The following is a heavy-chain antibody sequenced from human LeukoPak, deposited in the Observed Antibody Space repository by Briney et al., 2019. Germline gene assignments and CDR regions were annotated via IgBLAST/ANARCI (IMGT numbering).Heavy chain of an antibody. CDR1: GGSISSGTYY. J-gene: IGHJ6*03. Sequence: SETLSLTCTVSGGSISSGTYYWSWIRQPAGKGLEWIGRIYTSGSTNYNPSLRSRVTISVDTSKNQFSLKLSSVTAADTAVYYCARHYNSGWPNYYYYYMDVWGKGTTVTISS. D-gene: IGHD6-19*01. V-gene: IGHV4-61*02. CDR2: IYTSGST. CDR3: ARHYNSGWPNYYYYYMDV.